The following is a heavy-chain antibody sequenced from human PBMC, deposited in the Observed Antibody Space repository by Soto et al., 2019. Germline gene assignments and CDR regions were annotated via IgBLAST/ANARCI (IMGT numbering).Heavy chain of an antibody. V-gene: IGHV3-9*01. J-gene: IGHJ6*02. CDR2: ISWNSGSI. CDR1: GFTFDDYA. Sequence: PGGSLRLSCAASGFTFDDYAMHWVRQAPGKGLEWVSGISWNSGSIGYADSVKGRFTISRDNAKNSLYLQMNSLRAEDTALYYCAKDKGSSFYYYYYGMDVWGQGTTVTVSS. D-gene: IGHD6-6*01. CDR3: AKDKGSSFYYYYYGMDV.